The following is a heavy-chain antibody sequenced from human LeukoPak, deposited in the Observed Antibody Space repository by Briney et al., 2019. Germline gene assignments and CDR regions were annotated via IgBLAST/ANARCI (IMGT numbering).Heavy chain of an antibody. V-gene: IGHV3-11*01. CDR3: AKDEGYHGYSFFDY. CDR2: ISSSGSTI. D-gene: IGHD5-18*01. CDR1: GFTFSDYY. J-gene: IGHJ4*02. Sequence: GGSLRLSCAASGFTFSDYYMSWIRQAPGKGLEWVSYISSSGSTIYYADSVKGRFTISRDNAKNSLYLQMHSLRADDMALYYCAKDEGYHGYSFFDYWGQGTLVTVSS.